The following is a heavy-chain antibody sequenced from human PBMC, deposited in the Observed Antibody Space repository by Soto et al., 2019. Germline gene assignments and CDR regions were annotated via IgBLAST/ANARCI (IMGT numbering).Heavy chain of an antibody. Sequence: EVQLVESGGGLVKPGGSLGLSCAASGFTFSTYNMNWVRQAPGKGLEWVSSISSSSSYIYYADSVKGRFTISRDNAKNSLSLRMNSLRAEDTAVYYCAREGSISWRERYYFDYWGQGILVTVSS. CDR1: GFTFSTYN. V-gene: IGHV3-21*01. CDR2: ISSSSSYI. J-gene: IGHJ4*02. D-gene: IGHD6-13*01. CDR3: AREGSISWRERYYFDY.